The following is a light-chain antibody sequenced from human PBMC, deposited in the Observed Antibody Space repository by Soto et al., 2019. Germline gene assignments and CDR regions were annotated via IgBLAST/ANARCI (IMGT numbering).Light chain of an antibody. CDR3: SSYTSSSALVV. V-gene: IGLV2-14*03. Sequence: QSALTQPASVSGSPGQSITISCTGTSSDIGRYTYVSWYQQHPGKAPKLMIYDVSDRPSGVSNRFSGSKSGNTASLTISGLQTEDEADHYCSSYTSSSALVVFGTGTKLTVL. CDR2: DVS. J-gene: IGLJ1*01. CDR1: SSDIGRYTY.